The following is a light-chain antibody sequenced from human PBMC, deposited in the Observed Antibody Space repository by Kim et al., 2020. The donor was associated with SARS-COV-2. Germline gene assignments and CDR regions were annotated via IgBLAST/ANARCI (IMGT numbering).Light chain of an antibody. CDR2: DVS. V-gene: IGLV2-14*03. CDR3: SSYTTGISWV. CDR1: SSDVGGYNY. Sequence: GQSITISCTGTSSDVGGYNYVSWYQQHPGKAPKLMIYDVSKRPSGVSNRFSGSKSGNTASLTISGLQAEDEADYYCSSYTTGISWVFGGGTQLTVL. J-gene: IGLJ3*02.